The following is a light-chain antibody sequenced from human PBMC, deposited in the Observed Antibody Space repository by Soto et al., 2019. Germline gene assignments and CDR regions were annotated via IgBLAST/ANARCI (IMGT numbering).Light chain of an antibody. CDR2: DAS. J-gene: IGKJ2*01. CDR3: HQYGYSPNT. V-gene: IGKV3-11*01. Sequence: EIVLTQSPATLSLSPGERATLSCRASQSISSHLAWYQQKPGQAPRLLIYDASNRATGIPARFSGSGSGTDFTLTISSLEPEDFAVYYCHQYGYSPNTFGQGTKLEIK. CDR1: QSISSH.